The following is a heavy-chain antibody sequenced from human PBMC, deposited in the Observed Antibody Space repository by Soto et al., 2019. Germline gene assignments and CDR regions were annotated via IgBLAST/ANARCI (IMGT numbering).Heavy chain of an antibody. Sequence: LSLTCTVSGGSISSSSYYWGWIRQPPGKGLEWIGSIYYSGSTYYNPSLKSRVTISVDTSKNQFSLKLSSVTAADTAVYYCARLRYSGSYWSPPTFDYWGQGTLVTVSS. CDR2: IYYSGST. J-gene: IGHJ4*02. V-gene: IGHV4-39*01. D-gene: IGHD1-26*01. CDR1: GGSISSSSYY. CDR3: ARLRYSGSYWSPPTFDY.